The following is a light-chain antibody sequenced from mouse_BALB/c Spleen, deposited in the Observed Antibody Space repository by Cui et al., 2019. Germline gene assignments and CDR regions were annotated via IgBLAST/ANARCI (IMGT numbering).Light chain of an antibody. V-gene: IGKV10-94*01. CDR1: QNINVW. CDR3: QQGQSYPLT. Sequence: DIQMNQSPSSLSASLGDTITITCYASQNINVWLSWYQQKPGNIPKLLIYKASNLHTGVPSRFSGSGSGTGFTLTISSLQPEDIATYYCQQGQSYPLTFGGGTKLEIK. CDR2: KAS. J-gene: IGKJ1*01.